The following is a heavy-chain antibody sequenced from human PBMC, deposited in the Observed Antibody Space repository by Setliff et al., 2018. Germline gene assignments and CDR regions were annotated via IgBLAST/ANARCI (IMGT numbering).Heavy chain of an antibody. CDR3: ARERPVGVATINFPAWAFDI. D-gene: IGHD5-12*01. J-gene: IGHJ3*02. CDR2: IYTSGST. CDR1: GGSISSGSYY. V-gene: IGHV4-61*09. Sequence: KASETLSLTCTVSGGSISSGSYYWSWIRQPAGKGLEWIGHIYTSGSTNYNPSLKSRVTISVDTSKNQFSLKLSSVTAADTAMYYCARERPVGVATINFPAWAFDIWGQGTMVTVSS.